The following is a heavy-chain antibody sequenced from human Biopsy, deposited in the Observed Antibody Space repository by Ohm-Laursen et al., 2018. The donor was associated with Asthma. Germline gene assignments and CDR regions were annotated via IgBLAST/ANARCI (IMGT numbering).Heavy chain of an antibody. Sequence: SLRLSCTASGFTFSSYGMHWVRQAPGKGLEWVACISYDGSNKYYADSVKGRSTISRDNSKNTLYLQMNSLRAEDTAVYYCSREEPTSGWYQGSILRWGQGTLVSVSS. CDR3: SREEPTSGWYQGSILR. CDR1: GFTFSSYG. D-gene: IGHD6-19*01. V-gene: IGHV3-30*03. CDR2: ISYDGSNK. J-gene: IGHJ4*02.